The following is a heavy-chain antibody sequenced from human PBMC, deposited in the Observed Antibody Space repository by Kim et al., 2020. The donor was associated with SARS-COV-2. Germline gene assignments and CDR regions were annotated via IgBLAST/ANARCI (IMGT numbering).Heavy chain of an antibody. CDR1: GFTFSSYS. CDR2: ISSSSSTI. CDR3: ARVRPTNYYYGSGSFDY. Sequence: GGSLRLSCAASGFTFSSYSMNWVRQAPGKGLEWVSYISSSSSTIYYADSVKGRFTISRDNAKNSLYLQMNSLRDEDTAVYYCARVRPTNYYYGSGSFDYWGQGTLVTVSS. J-gene: IGHJ4*02. V-gene: IGHV3-48*02. D-gene: IGHD3-10*01.